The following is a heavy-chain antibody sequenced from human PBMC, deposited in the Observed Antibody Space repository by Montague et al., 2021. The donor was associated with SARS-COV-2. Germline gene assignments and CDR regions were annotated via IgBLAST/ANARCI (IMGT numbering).Heavy chain of an antibody. V-gene: IGHV4-39*01. J-gene: IGHJ2*01. CDR1: GGSISSSSYY. Sequence: SETLSLTCTVSGGSISSSSYYWGWIRQPPGKGLEWIGSIYYSGSTYYNPSLKSRVTISVDTSKNQFSLKLSSVTAADTAVYYGARHVYDILTGYYTYWYFDLWGRGTLVTVSS. CDR2: IYYSGST. CDR3: ARHVYDILTGYYTYWYFDL. D-gene: IGHD3-9*01.